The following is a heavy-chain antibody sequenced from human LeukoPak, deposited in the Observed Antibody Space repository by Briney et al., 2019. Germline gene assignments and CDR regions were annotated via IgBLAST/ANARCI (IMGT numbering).Heavy chain of an antibody. Sequence: SETLSLTCTVSGGSISSYYWSWIRQPPGKGLEWIGYIYTSGSTNYNPSLKSRVTISVDTSKNQFSLKLSSVTAADPAVYFCARTGGGFDPWGQGTLVNVS. V-gene: IGHV4-4*09. D-gene: IGHD3-16*01. CDR2: IYTSGST. CDR3: ARTGGGFDP. J-gene: IGHJ5*02. CDR1: GGSISSYY.